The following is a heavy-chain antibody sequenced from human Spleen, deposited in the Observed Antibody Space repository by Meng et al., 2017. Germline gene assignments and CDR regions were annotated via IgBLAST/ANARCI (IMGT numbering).Heavy chain of an antibody. J-gene: IGHJ3*02. CDR1: GYTFTSYG. CDR2: ISPDSGDT. Sequence: ASVKVSCKASGYTFTSYGISWVRLAPGQGLEWMGWISPDSGDTNYAQKVQGRVTMTTDTSTSTAYMELRSLRSDDTALYFCARIEPFGSSWFGFDIWGQGTLVTVSS. D-gene: IGHD6-13*01. CDR3: ARIEPFGSSWFGFDI. V-gene: IGHV1-18*01.